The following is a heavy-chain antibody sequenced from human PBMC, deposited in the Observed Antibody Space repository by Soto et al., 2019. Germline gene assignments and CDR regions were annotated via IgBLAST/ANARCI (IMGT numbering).Heavy chain of an antibody. D-gene: IGHD4-17*01. CDR3: ARTDYGGNPAY. CDR2: IYHSGST. CDR1: GGSISSGGYS. Sequence: PSETLSLTCAVSGGSISSGGYSWSWIRQPPGKVLEWIGYIYHSGSTYYNPSLKSRVTILXXXSXNXFXLXXXSVTXADTAVYYCARTDYGGNPAYWGQGTLVTVSS. V-gene: IGHV4-30-2*01. J-gene: IGHJ4*02.